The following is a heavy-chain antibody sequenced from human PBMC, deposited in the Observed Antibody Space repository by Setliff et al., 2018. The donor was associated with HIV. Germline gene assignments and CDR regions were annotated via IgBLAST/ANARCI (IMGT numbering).Heavy chain of an antibody. Sequence: GGSLRLSCAASGFTFSSHAMHWVRQAPGKGLEWVAIISYDETNQYYADSVKGRFTISRDNSKNTLYLQMNSLRAEDTAVYYCARDPRASGSYSYFDYWGLGTLVTVPQ. J-gene: IGHJ4*02. CDR2: ISYDETNQ. CDR3: ARDPRASGSYSYFDY. V-gene: IGHV3-30*04. D-gene: IGHD1-26*01. CDR1: GFTFSSHA.